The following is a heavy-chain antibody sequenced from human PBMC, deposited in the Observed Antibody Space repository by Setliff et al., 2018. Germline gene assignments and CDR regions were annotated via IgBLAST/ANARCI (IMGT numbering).Heavy chain of an antibody. CDR2: IKGQTDGGTT. CDR3: TTGYISGYYIGH. V-gene: IGHV3-15*01. Sequence: RLSCAAPELIFSHTWMNWVRQAPGKGLEWVGRIKGQTDGGTTDYAAPVKGRFSISRDDSKNTVYLQMNSLKTEDTAVYYCTTGYISGYYIGHWGLGTLVTVSS. D-gene: IGHD6-19*01. CDR1: ELIFSHTW. J-gene: IGHJ4*02.